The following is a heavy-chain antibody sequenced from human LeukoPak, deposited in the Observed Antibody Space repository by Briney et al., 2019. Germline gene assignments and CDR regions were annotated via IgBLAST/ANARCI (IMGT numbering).Heavy chain of an antibody. CDR2: IKQDGSEK. Sequence: QPGGSLRLSCAASGFTLSSYWMSWVRQAPGKGLEWVANIKQDGSEKYYVDSVKGRFTISRDNSKNTLYLQMSSLRAEDTAVYYCAKGLEWLLDYMDVWGKGTTVTVSS. CDR1: GFTLSSYW. CDR3: AKGLEWLLDYMDV. J-gene: IGHJ6*03. V-gene: IGHV3-7*01. D-gene: IGHD3-3*01.